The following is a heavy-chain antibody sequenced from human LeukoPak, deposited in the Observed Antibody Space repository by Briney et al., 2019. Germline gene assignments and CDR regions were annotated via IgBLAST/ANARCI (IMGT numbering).Heavy chain of an antibody. CDR1: GGSFSGYY. Sequence: PSETLSLTCAVYGGSFSGYYWSWIRQPPGKGLEWIGEINHSGSTNYNPSLKSRVTISVDTSKNQFSLKLSSVTAADTAVYYCASIAASGTGAPWGQGTLVTVSS. V-gene: IGHV4-34*01. J-gene: IGHJ5*02. D-gene: IGHD6-13*01. CDR3: ASIAASGTGAP. CDR2: INHSGST.